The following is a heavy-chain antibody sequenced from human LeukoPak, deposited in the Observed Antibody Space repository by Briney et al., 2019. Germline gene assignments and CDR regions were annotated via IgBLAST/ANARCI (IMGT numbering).Heavy chain of an antibody. CDR1: GFTFSTFW. CDR2: INTDGSST. J-gene: IGHJ4*02. V-gene: IGHV3-74*01. Sequence: PGGSLRLSCAASGFTFSTFWMHWVRQAPGEGLVWVSRINTDGSSTTYADSVKGRFTISRDNAKNTLYLQMNSLRAEDTAVYYCARKPAPADWGQGTLVTVSS. D-gene: IGHD6-25*01. CDR3: ARKPAPAD.